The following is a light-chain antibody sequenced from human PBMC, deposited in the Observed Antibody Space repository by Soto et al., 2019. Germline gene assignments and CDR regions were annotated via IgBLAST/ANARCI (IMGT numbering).Light chain of an antibody. Sequence: IQVTQYPSSLSASVGDRVTITCRTSQNINIFLNWYQQKPGGAPMVVISAASNLESGVPSRFSGRGPGTEFTLTISNLQPGDSALYFCQDSYSTPLASGGRTKVDI. CDR2: AAS. V-gene: IGKV1-39*01. CDR1: QNINIF. J-gene: IGKJ4*01. CDR3: QDSYSTPLA.